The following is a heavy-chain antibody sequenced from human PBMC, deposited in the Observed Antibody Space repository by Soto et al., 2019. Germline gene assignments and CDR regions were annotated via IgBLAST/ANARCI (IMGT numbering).Heavy chain of an antibody. D-gene: IGHD2-2*01. CDR3: ARDHIVVVPAASTEKCSYYGMDV. V-gene: IGHV1-46*01. Sequence: ASVKVSCKASGYTFTSYDMHWVRQAPGQGLEWMGIFNPSGGSTSYAQKFQGRVTMTRDTSTSTVYMELSSLRSEDTAVYYCARDHIVVVPAASTEKCSYYGMDVWGQGTTVTVSS. CDR1: GYTFTSYD. CDR2: FNPSGGST. J-gene: IGHJ6*02.